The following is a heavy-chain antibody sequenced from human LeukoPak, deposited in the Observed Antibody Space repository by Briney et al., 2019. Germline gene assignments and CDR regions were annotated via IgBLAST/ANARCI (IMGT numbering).Heavy chain of an antibody. Sequence: PSETLSLTCTVSGASITSYYWRWIRQPPGKGLEWIGFFSYSGSANYNPSLKSRVTISVDTSKNQFSLSLTSVTAADTAVYYCARRHGSTWADFDYWGQGTLVTVSS. CDR3: ARRHGSTWADFDY. CDR1: GASITSYY. V-gene: IGHV4-59*08. CDR2: FSYSGSA. D-gene: IGHD6-13*01. J-gene: IGHJ4*02.